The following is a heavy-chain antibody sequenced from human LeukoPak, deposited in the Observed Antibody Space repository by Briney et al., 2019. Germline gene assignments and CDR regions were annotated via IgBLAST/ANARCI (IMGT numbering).Heavy chain of an antibody. J-gene: IGHJ5*02. CDR2: INPSGGST. CDR3: ARALPLYYYDSSGYIGWFDP. CDR1: GYTFTSYY. D-gene: IGHD3-22*01. Sequence: GASVKASCKASGYTFTSYYVQWVRQAPGQGLEWRGIINPSGGSTSYAQKFQGRVTMTRDTSTSTVYMELSSLRSEDTAVYYCARALPLYYYDSSGYIGWFDPWGQGTLVTVSS. V-gene: IGHV1-46*01.